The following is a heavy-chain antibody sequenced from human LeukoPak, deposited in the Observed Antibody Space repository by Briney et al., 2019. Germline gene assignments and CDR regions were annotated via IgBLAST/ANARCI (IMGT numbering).Heavy chain of an antibody. CDR3: ARGWGYFDY. Sequence: SETLSLTCAVSGGSISSYYWSWIRQPPGKGLEWIGYIYYSGSTNYNPSLKSRVTISVDTSKNQFSLKLSSVTAADTAVYYCARGWGYFDYWGQGTLVTVSS. V-gene: IGHV4-59*01. J-gene: IGHJ4*02. CDR1: GGSISSYY. CDR2: IYYSGST. D-gene: IGHD3-16*01.